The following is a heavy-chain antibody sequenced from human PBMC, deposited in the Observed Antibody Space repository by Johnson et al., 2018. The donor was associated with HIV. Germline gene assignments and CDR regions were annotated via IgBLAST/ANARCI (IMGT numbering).Heavy chain of an antibody. CDR1: GFTFDDYG. CDR3: ARDGRGEQLVDQGDAFDI. Sequence: VQLVESGGGVVRPGGSLRLSCAASGFTFDDYGMSWVRQAPGKGLEWVSGINWNGGSTAYGDSVKGRFHISRDNAKNSLYLQMNSLRAEDTALYFCARDGRGEQLVDQGDAFDIWGQGTMVTVSS. D-gene: IGHD6-6*01. CDR2: INWNGGST. V-gene: IGHV3-20*04. J-gene: IGHJ3*02.